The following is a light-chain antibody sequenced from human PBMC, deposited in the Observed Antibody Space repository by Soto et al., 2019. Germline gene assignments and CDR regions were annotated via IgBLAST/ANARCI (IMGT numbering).Light chain of an antibody. J-gene: IGLJ1*01. V-gene: IGLV2-14*01. CDR2: EVR. CDR1: STDVGGYNY. Sequence: QSALAQPASVSGSLGQSITISCTGTSTDVGGYNYVSWYQQYPGKAPKLLIYEVRNRPSGISNRFSGSKSGNTASLTISGLQPEDEANYFCYSYRSTTTLVFGTGTKVTV. CDR3: YSYRSTTTLV.